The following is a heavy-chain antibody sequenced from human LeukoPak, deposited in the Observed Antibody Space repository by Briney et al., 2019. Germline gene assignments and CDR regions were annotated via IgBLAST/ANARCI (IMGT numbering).Heavy chain of an antibody. CDR3: VRHEAGLESPKNWFDP. D-gene: IGHD6-13*01. J-gene: IGHJ5*02. V-gene: IGHV4-39*01. CDR1: GGSISSSSYY. Sequence: SETLSLTCTVSGGSISSSSYYWGWIRQPPGKGLEWIGSIYYSGSTYYNPSLKSRVTISVDTSKNQFSLKLSSVTAADTAVYYCVRHEAGLESPKNWFDPWGQGTLVTVSS. CDR2: IYYSGST.